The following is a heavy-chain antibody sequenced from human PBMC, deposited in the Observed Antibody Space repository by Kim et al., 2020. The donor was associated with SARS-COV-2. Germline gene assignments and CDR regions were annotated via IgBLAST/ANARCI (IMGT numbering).Heavy chain of an antibody. D-gene: IGHD1-26*01. CDR2: INPNSGGT. J-gene: IGHJ5*02. V-gene: IGHV1-2*02. CDR1: GYTFTGYY. Sequence: ASVKVSCKASGYTFTGYYMHWVRQAPGQGLEWMGWINPNSGGTNYAQKFQGRVTMTRDTSISTAYMELSRLRSDDTAVYYCARMAGRGGSYDLSRRENWFDPWGQGTLVTVSS. CDR3: ARMAGRGGSYDLSRRENWFDP.